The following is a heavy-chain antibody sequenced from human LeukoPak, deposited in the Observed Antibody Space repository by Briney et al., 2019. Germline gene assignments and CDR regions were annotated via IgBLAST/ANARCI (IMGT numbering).Heavy chain of an antibody. CDR2: ISRTGNSI. CDR3: ARGGGIAAAGTYFFDY. V-gene: IGHV3-11*04. Sequence: GGSLRLSCVASGFTFSDYYMSWIRQAPGKGLEWISYISRTGNSIYYADSVKGRFTISRDNAQNTLYLQMNSLRAEDTAVYYCARGGGIAAAGTYFFDYWGQGTLVTVSS. CDR1: GFTFSDYY. D-gene: IGHD6-13*01. J-gene: IGHJ4*02.